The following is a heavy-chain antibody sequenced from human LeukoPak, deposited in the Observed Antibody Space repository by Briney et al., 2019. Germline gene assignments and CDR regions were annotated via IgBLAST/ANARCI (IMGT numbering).Heavy chain of an antibody. CDR2: IKSDGSST. V-gene: IGHV3-74*01. Sequence: PGGSVRLSCAASGFTFRSYWMHWVRLPPGKGLVWVSRIKSDGSSTSYADFVKGRFTISRDNAKNTLYLQMNSLRAEDTAVYYCARGDPTVTTTGSGGLDIWGQGTMVTVSS. CDR1: GFTFRSYW. J-gene: IGHJ3*02. D-gene: IGHD4-17*01. CDR3: ARGDPTVTTTGSGGLDI.